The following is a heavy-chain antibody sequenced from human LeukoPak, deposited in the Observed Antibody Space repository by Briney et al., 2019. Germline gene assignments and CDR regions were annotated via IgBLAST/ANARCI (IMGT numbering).Heavy chain of an antibody. J-gene: IGHJ4*02. Sequence: GGSLRLSCAASGFTFSSYWMHWVRQTPGKGLVWVSRFNSDGSSTSYADSVKGRFTISRDNAKNTVYLQMNSLRAEDTAVYYCASKRWLQSSFDYWGQGTLVTVSS. CDR3: ASKRWLQSSFDY. CDR1: GFTFSSYW. D-gene: IGHD5-24*01. CDR2: FNSDGSST. V-gene: IGHV3-74*01.